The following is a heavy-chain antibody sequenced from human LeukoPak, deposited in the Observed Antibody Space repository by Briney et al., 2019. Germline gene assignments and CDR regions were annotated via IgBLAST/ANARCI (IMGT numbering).Heavy chain of an antibody. CDR1: GFTFSSYW. CDR3: ARATHRVVADYFDY. Sequence: GGSLRLSCAASGFTFSSYWMSWVRQAPGKGLEWVANIKQDGSEKYYVDSVKGRFTISRDNAKNSLYLQMNSLRAEDTAVYYCARATHRVVADYFDYWGQGTLVTASS. CDR2: IKQDGSEK. J-gene: IGHJ4*02. D-gene: IGHD2-15*01. V-gene: IGHV3-7*01.